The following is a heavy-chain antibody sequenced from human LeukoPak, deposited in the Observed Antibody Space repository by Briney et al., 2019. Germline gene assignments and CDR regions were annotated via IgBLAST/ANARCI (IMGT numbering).Heavy chain of an antibody. CDR3: ARAPSEIGGYYPEYFRH. D-gene: IGHD3-22*01. CDR1: GFTFSTYW. Sequence: GGSLRLSCAASGFTFSTYWMHWVRQAPGKGLVWVSRIKSDGSTNYANSAKGRFTISRDNAKNTVSLQMNSLRPEDTGVYYCARAPSEIGGYYPEYFRHWGQGTLVTVSS. V-gene: IGHV3-74*01. J-gene: IGHJ1*01. CDR2: IKSDGST.